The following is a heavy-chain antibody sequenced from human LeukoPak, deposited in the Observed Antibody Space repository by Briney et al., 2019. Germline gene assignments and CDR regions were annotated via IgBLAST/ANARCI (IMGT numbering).Heavy chain of an antibody. CDR2: IRSSRSYI. CDR1: GFTFSSYS. CDR3: ARGSPTIDY. J-gene: IGHJ4*02. Sequence: GGSLRLSCAASGFTFSSYSMNWVRQAPGKGLEGVSSIRSSRSYIYYADSVKGRFTISRDNAKNSLYLQMNSLRAEDTAVYYCARGSPTIDYWGQGTLVTVSS. D-gene: IGHD3-10*01. V-gene: IGHV3-21*04.